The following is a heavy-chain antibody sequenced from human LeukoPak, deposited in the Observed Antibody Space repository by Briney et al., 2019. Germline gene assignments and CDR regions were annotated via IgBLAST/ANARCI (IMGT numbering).Heavy chain of an antibody. CDR3: ASDDSGSYYY. J-gene: IGHJ4*02. V-gene: IGHV4-38-2*02. Sequence: PSETLSLTCTVSGYSISRGYYWGWIRQPPGKGLEWIGSIYHSGSTYYNPSLKSRVTISVDTSKNQFSLKLSSVTAADTAVYYCASDDSGSYYYWGQGTLVTVSS. CDR1: GYSISRGYY. D-gene: IGHD1-26*01. CDR2: IYHSGST.